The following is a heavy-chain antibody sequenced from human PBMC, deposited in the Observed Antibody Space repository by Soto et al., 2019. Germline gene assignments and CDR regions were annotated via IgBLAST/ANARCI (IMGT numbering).Heavy chain of an antibody. CDR2: ISYDGSNK. CDR3: ARATGTRRAFDI. CDR1: GFTFSSYA. V-gene: IGHV3-30-3*01. Sequence: SLRLSCAASGFTFSSYAMHGVRQAPGKGLEWVAVISYDGSNKYYADSVKGRFTISRDNSKNTLYLQMNSLRAEDTAVYYCARATGTRRAFDIWGQGTMVTVSS. J-gene: IGHJ3*02.